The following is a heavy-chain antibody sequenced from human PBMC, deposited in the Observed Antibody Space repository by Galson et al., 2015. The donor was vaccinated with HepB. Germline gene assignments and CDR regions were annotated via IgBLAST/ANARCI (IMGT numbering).Heavy chain of an antibody. V-gene: IGHV4-59*01. CDR3: ARDASVGLPGSLYYYYGMDV. CDR1: GGSISNYY. D-gene: IGHD3-10*01. CDR2: IYYSGST. J-gene: IGHJ6*02. Sequence: SETLSLTCTVSGGSISNYYWSWIRQPPGRGLEWIGYIYYSGSTNYNPSLKSRVTISVDTSNNQFSLKLRSATAADTAVYYCARDASVGLPGSLYYYYGMDVWGQGTTVAVSS.